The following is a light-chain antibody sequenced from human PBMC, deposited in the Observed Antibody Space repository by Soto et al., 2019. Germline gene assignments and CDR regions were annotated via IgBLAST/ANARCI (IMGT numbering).Light chain of an antibody. CDR1: QRVSSN. J-gene: IGKJ1*01. CDR3: QQDNNLPLT. Sequence: ELVTTQAPATLSVSPGERVTLSCRASQRVSSNLACYQHKLGQAPRLLIYVASNRATGIPARFSGGESGTAFTLTSSGSHSEDFAVYYCQQDNNLPLTFGQGTNVDIK. CDR2: VAS. V-gene: IGKV3-15*01.